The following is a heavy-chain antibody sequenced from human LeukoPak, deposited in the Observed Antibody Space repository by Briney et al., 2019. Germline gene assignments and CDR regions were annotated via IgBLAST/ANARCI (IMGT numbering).Heavy chain of an antibody. Sequence: TPSETLSLTCAVSGGSISSGGYSWSWIRQPPGKGLEWIGYIYYSGSTNYNPSLKSRVTMSVDTSKNQFSLKLSSVTAADTAVYYCARTPKGYYYMDVWGKGTTVTVSS. V-gene: IGHV4-61*08. CDR3: ARTPKGYYYMDV. CDR2: IYYSGST. CDR1: GGSISSGGYS. D-gene: IGHD2-15*01. J-gene: IGHJ6*03.